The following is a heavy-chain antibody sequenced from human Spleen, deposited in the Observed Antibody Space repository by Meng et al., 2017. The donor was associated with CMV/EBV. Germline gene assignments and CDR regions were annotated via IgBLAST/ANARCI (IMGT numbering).Heavy chain of an antibody. V-gene: IGHV4/OR15-8*02. CDR3: ARFEYASSALDY. CDR2: INHSGSP. J-gene: IGHJ4*02. CDR1: GDSVSSNSW. Sequence: SETLSLTCNVSGDSVSSNSWWSWVRQPPGKGLEWIGEINHSGSPNYNPSPKGRVTISIDRYKNQLSLSLSSVTAADTALYYCARFEYASSALDYWGQGTLVTVSS. D-gene: IGHD6-6*01.